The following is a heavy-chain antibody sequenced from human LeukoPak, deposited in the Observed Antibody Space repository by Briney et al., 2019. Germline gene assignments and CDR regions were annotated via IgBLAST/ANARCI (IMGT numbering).Heavy chain of an antibody. CDR3: ARISNGIPDY. CDR2: ISISSTTI. J-gene: IGHJ4*02. D-gene: IGHD1-1*01. CDR1: GFTFSSYS. Sequence: PGGSLRLSCAASGFTFSSYSMNWVRQAPGKGPEWVSYISISSTTIYYADSVKGRFTISRDNAKNSLYLQMNSLRAEDTAVYYCARISNGIPDYWGQGTLVTVSS. V-gene: IGHV3-48*01.